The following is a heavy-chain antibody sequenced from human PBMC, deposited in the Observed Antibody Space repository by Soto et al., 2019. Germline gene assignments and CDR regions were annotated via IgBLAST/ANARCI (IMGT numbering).Heavy chain of an antibody. D-gene: IGHD6-13*01. V-gene: IGHV3-9*01. Sequence: DVQLVESGGGLVQPGRSLRLSCAASGFSFDDYAMHWVRQAPGKGLEWVSGISWNSGTIYYADSLKGRFTISRDNAKNYLYLQMNSLRAEDTAFYYCAKDMRGGSSSSRYFYGMDVWGQGTTVTVSS. CDR3: AKDMRGGSSSSRYFYGMDV. CDR2: ISWNSGTI. J-gene: IGHJ6*02. CDR1: GFSFDDYA.